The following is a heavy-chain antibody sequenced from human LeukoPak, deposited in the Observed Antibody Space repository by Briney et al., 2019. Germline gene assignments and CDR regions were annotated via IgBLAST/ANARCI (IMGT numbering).Heavy chain of an antibody. V-gene: IGHV4-59*01. D-gene: IGHD6-19*01. J-gene: IGHJ4*02. Sequence: SETLSLTWTVSGVSISPYYWSWVRQPPGKGLEWIGYIYYSGSTYYNPSLKSRVTISVDTSKNQFSLKLSSVTAADTAVYYCARDVGSSGWARLFDYWGEGTLVTVSS. CDR1: GVSISPYY. CDR2: IYYSGST. CDR3: ARDVGSSGWARLFDY.